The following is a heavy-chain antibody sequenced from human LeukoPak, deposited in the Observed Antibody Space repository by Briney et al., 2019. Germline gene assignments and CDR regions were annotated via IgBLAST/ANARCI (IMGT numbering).Heavy chain of an antibody. V-gene: IGHV3-66*01. CDR2: IYSGGST. CDR3: ARDRVAAAPGY. Sequence: PGGSLRLSCAASGFTFSSYSMSWVRQAPGKGLEWVSVIYSGGSTYYADSVKGRFTISRDNSKNTLYLQMNSLRAEDTAVYYCARDRVAAAPGYWGQGTLVTVSS. D-gene: IGHD6-13*01. J-gene: IGHJ4*02. CDR1: GFTFSSYS.